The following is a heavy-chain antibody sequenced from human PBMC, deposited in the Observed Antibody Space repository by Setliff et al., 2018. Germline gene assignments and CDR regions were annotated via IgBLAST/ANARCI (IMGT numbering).Heavy chain of an antibody. Sequence: SETLSLTCSVSDDSISSRRYYWGWFRQPAGKELEWVGQIYTSWSTNYNPSLKSRVTISLDTSKNQFSLKLSSVTAADTAVYYCARLPGYCNGGNCYGYYTFDIWGQGTMVTVSS. V-gene: IGHV4-61*09. CDR1: DDSISSRRYY. CDR2: IYTSWST. CDR3: ARLPGYCNGGNCYGYYTFDI. J-gene: IGHJ3*02. D-gene: IGHD2-15*01.